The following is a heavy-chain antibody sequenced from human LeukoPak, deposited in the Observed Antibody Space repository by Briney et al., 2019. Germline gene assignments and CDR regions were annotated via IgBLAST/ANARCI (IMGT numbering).Heavy chain of an antibody. J-gene: IGHJ4*02. CDR1: GYSVSSGYY. D-gene: IGHD6-6*01. V-gene: IGHV4-38-2*02. CDR3: ARAARGFVDY. CDR2: MYHSGDT. Sequence: SETLSLTCTVSGYSVSSGYYWGWIRQPPGKGLEWIGSMYHSGDTYYNPSLKSRVTISVDTSKNQFSLKLSSVTAADTAVYYCARAARGFVDYWGQGTLVTVSS.